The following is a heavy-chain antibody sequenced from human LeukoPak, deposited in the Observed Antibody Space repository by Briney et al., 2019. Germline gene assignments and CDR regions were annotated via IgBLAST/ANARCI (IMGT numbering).Heavy chain of an antibody. J-gene: IGHJ4*02. CDR2: INHSGST. CDR1: GGSISSGSYY. Sequence: PSETLSLTCTVSGGSISSGSYYWSWIRQPPGKGLEWIGEINHSGSTNYNPSLKSRVTISVDTSKNQFSLKLSSVTAADTAVYYCARSKGWLVPSHSDYWGQGTLVTVSS. D-gene: IGHD6-19*01. V-gene: IGHV4-39*07. CDR3: ARSKGWLVPSHSDY.